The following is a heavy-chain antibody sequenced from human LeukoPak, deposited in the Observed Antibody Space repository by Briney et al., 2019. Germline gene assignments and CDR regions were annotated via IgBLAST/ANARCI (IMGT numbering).Heavy chain of an antibody. CDR3: AKAWLYYNYYYGMDV. V-gene: IGHV3-23*01. CDR2: ISGSGGST. J-gene: IGHJ6*02. CDR1: GFTFSSYA. D-gene: IGHD3-9*01. Sequence: PGGSLRLSCAASGFTFSSYAMSWVRRAPGKGLEWVSAISGSGGSTYYADSVKGRFTISRDNSKNTLYLQMNSLRAEDTAVYYCAKAWLYYNYYYGMDVWGQGTTVTVSS.